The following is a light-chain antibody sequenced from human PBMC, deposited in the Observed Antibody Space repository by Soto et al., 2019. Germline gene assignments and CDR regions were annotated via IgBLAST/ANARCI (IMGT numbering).Light chain of an antibody. J-gene: IGKJ4*01. CDR1: QSVRSD. V-gene: IGKV3-15*01. CDR3: QHYKTWPLT. Sequence: EIVMTQSPATLSVSPGEGATLSCRASQSVRSDLAWYQHKPGLAPRLLIYGVSTRATGIPVRFSGSGSGTEFTLSISSLQSEDFAVYYCQHYKTWPLTFGGGTRVEI. CDR2: GVS.